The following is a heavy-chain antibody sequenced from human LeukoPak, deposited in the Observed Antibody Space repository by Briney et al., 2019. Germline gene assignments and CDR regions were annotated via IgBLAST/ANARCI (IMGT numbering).Heavy chain of an antibody. CDR1: GYTFTSYY. CDR2: INPSGGST. D-gene: IGHD6-13*01. CDR3: ARDRDRYSSSWYVGYYFDY. J-gene: IGHJ4*02. Sequence: ASVKVSCKASGYTFTSYYMHWVRQAPGQGLEWMGIINPSGGSTSYAQKFQGRVTMTRDTSTSTVYMELISLRSEDTAVYYCARDRDRYSSSWYVGYYFDYWGQGTLVTVSS. V-gene: IGHV1-46*01.